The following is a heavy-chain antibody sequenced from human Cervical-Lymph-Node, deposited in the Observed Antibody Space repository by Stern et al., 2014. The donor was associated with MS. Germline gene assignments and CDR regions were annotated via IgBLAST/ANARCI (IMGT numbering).Heavy chain of an antibody. CDR3: ARDPRIAVAGTGGGFDP. Sequence: LGQSGTEVKKPGASVKVSCKSSGYTFSTYGISWVRQAPGQGLEWMGWISGYNDNTNYVEKFQGRVTMTKDTSTSTAYMELRSLTSDDTAVYYCARDPRIAVAGTGGGFDPWGQGTLVTVSS. CDR1: GYTFSTYG. V-gene: IGHV1-18*01. J-gene: IGHJ5*02. CDR2: ISGYNDNT. D-gene: IGHD6-19*01.